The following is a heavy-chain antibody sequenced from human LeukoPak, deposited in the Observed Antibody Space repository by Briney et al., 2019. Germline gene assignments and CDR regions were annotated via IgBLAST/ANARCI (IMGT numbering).Heavy chain of an antibody. J-gene: IGHJ4*02. CDR2: ISSSGSTI. CDR1: GFTFSSYE. CDR3: ARDGLDYYDSSGYFDY. Sequence: GGSLRLSCAASGFTFSSYEMNWVRQAPGKGLEWVSYISSSGSTIYYADSVKGRFTISRDNAKNSLYLQMNSLRAEDTAVYYCARDGLDYYDSSGYFDYWGQGTLVTVSS. D-gene: IGHD3-22*01. V-gene: IGHV3-48*03.